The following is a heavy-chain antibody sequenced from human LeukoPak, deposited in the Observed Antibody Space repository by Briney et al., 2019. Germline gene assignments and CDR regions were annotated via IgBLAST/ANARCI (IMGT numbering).Heavy chain of an antibody. CDR1: EFRFRDYS. V-gene: IGHV3-48*04. CDR3: AREPKTYYYDSSGLDAFDI. D-gene: IGHD3-22*01. J-gene: IGHJ3*02. CDR2: INNSSSII. Sequence: SGGSLRLSCAISEFRFRDYSMSWVRQAPGKGLEWISYINNSSSIIQYSDSVKGRFTISRDNAKNSLYLQMNSLRAEDTAVYYCAREPKTYYYDSSGLDAFDIWGQGTMVTVSS.